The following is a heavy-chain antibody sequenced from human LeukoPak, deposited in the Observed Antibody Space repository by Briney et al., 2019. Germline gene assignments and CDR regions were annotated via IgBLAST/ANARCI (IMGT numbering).Heavy chain of an antibody. D-gene: IGHD1-26*01. Sequence: ETLSLTCTVSGVSISSSGYYWGWIRQPPGKGLEWIASIYYSGSTYYNPSLKSRVTISVDTSKNQLSLKLSSLTAADTAVYYCARHEYSGSYYGLSWFDPWGQGTLVTVSS. V-gene: IGHV4-39*01. CDR3: ARHEYSGSYYGLSWFDP. CDR2: IYYSGST. CDR1: GVSISSSGYY. J-gene: IGHJ5*02.